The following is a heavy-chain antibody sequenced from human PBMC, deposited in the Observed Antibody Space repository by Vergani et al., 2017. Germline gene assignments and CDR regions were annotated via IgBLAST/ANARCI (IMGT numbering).Heavy chain of an antibody. J-gene: IGHJ4*02. D-gene: IGHD4-23*01. Sequence: QVQLQESGPGLVKPSETLSLTCTVSGGSISSYYWSWNRQPPGKGLEWIGYIYYSGSTNYNPSLKSRVTISVDTSKNQFSLRLSSVTAADTAVYYCASSRSPYYGGNDYWGQGTLVTVSS. CDR2: IYYSGST. CDR3: ASSRSPYYGGNDY. V-gene: IGHV4-59*01. CDR1: GGSISSYY.